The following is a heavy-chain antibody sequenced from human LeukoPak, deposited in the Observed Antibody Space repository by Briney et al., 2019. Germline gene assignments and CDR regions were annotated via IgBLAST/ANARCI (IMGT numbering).Heavy chain of an antibody. CDR2: IIPIFGTA. Sequence: SVKVSCKASGGTFSSYAISWVRQAPGQGLEWVGGIIPIFGTANYAQKFQGRVTITADESTSTAYMELSSLRSEDTAVYYCARYDYGVDYFDYWGQGTLVTVSS. CDR3: ARYDYGVDYFDY. CDR1: GGTFSSYA. D-gene: IGHD4-17*01. V-gene: IGHV1-69*13. J-gene: IGHJ4*02.